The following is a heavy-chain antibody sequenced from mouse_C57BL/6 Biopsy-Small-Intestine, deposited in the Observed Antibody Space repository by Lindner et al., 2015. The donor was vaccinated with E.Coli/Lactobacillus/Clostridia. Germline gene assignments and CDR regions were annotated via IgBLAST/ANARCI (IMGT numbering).Heavy chain of an antibody. CDR3: VYGDYWYFDV. CDR1: GYTFTSYV. V-gene: IGHV1-14*01. Sequence: VQLQESGPELVKPGASVKMSCKASGYTFTSYVMHWVKQKPGQGLEWIGYINPFNDGTKYNVKFKGKATLTSDKSSRTAYMEVSSLTSEDSAVYHCVYGDYWYFDVWGAGTTVTVSS. J-gene: IGHJ1*01. D-gene: IGHD2-13*01. CDR2: INPFNDGT.